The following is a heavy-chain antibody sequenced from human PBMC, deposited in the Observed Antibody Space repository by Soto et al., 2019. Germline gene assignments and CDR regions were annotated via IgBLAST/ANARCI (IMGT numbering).Heavy chain of an antibody. CDR2: IYYSGST. CDR3: ASNSGSYRAPFDY. V-gene: IGHV4-59*01. J-gene: IGHJ4*02. D-gene: IGHD1-26*01. Sequence: SETLSLTCTVSGGSISSYYWSWIRQPPGKGLEWTGYIYYSGSTNYNPSLKSRVTISVDTSKNQFSLKLSSVTAADTAVYYCASNSGSYRAPFDYWGQGTLVTVSS. CDR1: GGSISSYY.